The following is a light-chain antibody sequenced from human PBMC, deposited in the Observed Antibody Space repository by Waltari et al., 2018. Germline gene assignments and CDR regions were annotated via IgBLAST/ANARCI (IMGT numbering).Light chain of an antibody. V-gene: IGLV2-23*02. Sequence: QSALTQPASVSGSPGQSITISCTGTSSDVGFYNLVSWYQQHPDKAPKLMVYVVIERPSGVSNRFSGSKSGNTASLTISGLQAEDEADYYCCSYAGRNIWVFGGGTKLTVL. CDR2: VVI. J-gene: IGLJ3*02. CDR3: CSYAGRNIWV. CDR1: SSDVGFYNL.